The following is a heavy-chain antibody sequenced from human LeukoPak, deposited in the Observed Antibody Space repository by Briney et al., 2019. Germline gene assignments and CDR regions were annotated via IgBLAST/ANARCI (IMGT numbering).Heavy chain of an antibody. J-gene: IGHJ4*02. CDR2: ISSSSYI. Sequence: GGSLRLSCAASGFTFSSYIMNWVRQAPGKGLEWVSSISSSSYIYYADSVKGRFTISRDNAKNSLYLQMNSLRAEDTAVYYCARADPRYFDYWGQGTLVTVSS. CDR3: ARADPRYFDY. V-gene: IGHV3-21*01. CDR1: GFTFSSYI.